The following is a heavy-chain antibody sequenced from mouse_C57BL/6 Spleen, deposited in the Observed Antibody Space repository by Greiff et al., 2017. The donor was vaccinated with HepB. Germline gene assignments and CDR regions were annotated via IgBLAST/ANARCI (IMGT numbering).Heavy chain of an antibody. D-gene: IGHD2-3*01. CDR3: ARSLIIYDGYYWYFDV. J-gene: IGHJ1*03. CDR2: IYPGDGDT. V-gene: IGHV1-80*01. CDR1: GYAFSSYW. Sequence: QVQLQHSGAELVKPGASVKISCKASGYAFSSYWMNWVKQRPGKGLEWIGQIYPGDGDTNYNEKFKGKATLTADKSSSTAYMQLSSLTYEDSAVYFCARSLIIYDGYYWYFDVWGTGTTVTVSS.